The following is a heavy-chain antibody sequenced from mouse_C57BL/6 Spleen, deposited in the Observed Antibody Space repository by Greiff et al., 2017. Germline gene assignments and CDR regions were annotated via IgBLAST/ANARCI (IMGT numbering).Heavy chain of an antibody. CDR3: AMDALLLRSYAMDY. CDR2: IHPSDSDT. Sequence: QVHVKQPGAELVKPGASVKVSCKASGYTFTSYWMHWVKQRPGQGLEWIGRIHPSDSDTNYNQKFKGKATLTVDKSSSTAYMQLSSLTSEDSAVYYCAMDALLLRSYAMDYWGQGTSVTVSS. CDR1: GYTFTSYW. J-gene: IGHJ4*01. V-gene: IGHV1-74*01. D-gene: IGHD1-1*01.